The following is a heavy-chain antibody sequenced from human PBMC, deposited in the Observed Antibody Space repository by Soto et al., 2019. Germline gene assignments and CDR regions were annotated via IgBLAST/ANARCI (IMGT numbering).Heavy chain of an antibody. V-gene: IGHV4-59*01. CDR3: ARGGVAARKGRWFDP. CDR2: IHYSGST. Sequence: SETLSLTCTVSGGSISSYYWGWIRQPPGKGLEWIGYIHYSGSTNYNPSLRSRVTISVDTPKNQFSLKVNSMTAADTAIYYCARGGVAARKGRWFDPWGQGTLVTVSS. CDR1: GGSISSYY. J-gene: IGHJ5*02. D-gene: IGHD6-25*01.